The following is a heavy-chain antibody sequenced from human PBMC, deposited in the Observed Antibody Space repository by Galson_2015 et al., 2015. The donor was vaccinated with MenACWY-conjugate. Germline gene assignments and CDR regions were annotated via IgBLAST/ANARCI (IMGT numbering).Heavy chain of an antibody. CDR1: GFTFSSHG. CDR2: ISFDGSNE. V-gene: IGHV3-30*03. J-gene: IGHJ4*02. CDR3: ARKSRESGGWKCGVGF. Sequence: SLRLSCAASGFTFSSHGMHWVRQSPGKGLEWVAFISFDGSNEYYADSLKDRITISRDNAKNTLYLQMNNLRPEDSGVYFCARKSRESGGWKCGVGFWGQGTLVSVSS. D-gene: IGHD6-19*01.